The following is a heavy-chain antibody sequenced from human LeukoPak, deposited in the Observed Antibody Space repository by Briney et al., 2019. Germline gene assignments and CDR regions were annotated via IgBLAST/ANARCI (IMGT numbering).Heavy chain of an antibody. J-gene: IGHJ4*02. D-gene: IGHD2-21*01. CDR2: ISYDGSNK. Sequence: GGSLRLSCAASGFTFSSYGMHWVRQAPGKGLEWVAVISYDGSNKYYADFVKGRFTISRDNSKNTLYLQMNSLRAEDTAVYYCARDSYCGGDCPTDYWGQGTLVTVSS. CDR1: GFTFSSYG. V-gene: IGHV3-30*19. CDR3: ARDSYCGGDCPTDY.